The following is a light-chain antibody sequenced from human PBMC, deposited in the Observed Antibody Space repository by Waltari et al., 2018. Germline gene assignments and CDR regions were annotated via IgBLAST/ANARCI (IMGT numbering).Light chain of an antibody. CDR2: YAS. CDR1: QDISSA. CDR3: QQFSNFPVIA. Sequence: AIQLTQSPSSLSAYVGDRVTITCRASQDISSALAWYQQKPGDPPKLLIYYASSLQTGVPSRFSGSRSGTDFTLTISSLQSEDSANYYCQQFSNFPVIAFGQGTRLEIK. J-gene: IGKJ5*01. V-gene: IGKV1D-13*01.